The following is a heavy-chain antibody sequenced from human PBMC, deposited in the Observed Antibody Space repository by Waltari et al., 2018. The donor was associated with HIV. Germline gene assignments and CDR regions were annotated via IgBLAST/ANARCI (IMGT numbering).Heavy chain of an antibody. D-gene: IGHD7-27*01. CDR2: ISNDGSKK. J-gene: IGHJ4*02. Sequence: QVQLVESGGGVVQPGKSLRLSCAASGFTFSNFGMHGVRQAPGKGLEWVALISNDGSKKYYADSVKGRFTISRANSKNTLYLQMNSLRPDDTAVYYCVRALGDYWGQGTLVTISS. V-gene: IGHV3-30-3*01. CDR3: VRALGDY. CDR1: GFTFSNFG.